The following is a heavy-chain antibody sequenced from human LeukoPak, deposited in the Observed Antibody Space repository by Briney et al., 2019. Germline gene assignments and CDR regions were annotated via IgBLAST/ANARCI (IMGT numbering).Heavy chain of an antibody. CDR1: GFTFSSYW. CDR2: IKQDGSEK. J-gene: IGHJ4*02. CDR3: ARDPYSIIWYSNPNFEY. Sequence: PGGSLRLSCAASGFTFSSYWMSWVRQAPRKGLEWVANIKQDGSEKYYVGSVKGRFTISRDNVKNSIYLQMNSLRVEDTAVYYCARDPYSIIWYSNPNFEYWGQGTLVTVS. D-gene: IGHD2-21*01. V-gene: IGHV3-7*01.